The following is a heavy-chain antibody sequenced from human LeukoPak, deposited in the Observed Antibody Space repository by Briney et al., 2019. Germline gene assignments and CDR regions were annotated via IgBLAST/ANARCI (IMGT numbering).Heavy chain of an antibody. CDR2: TYYRSKWYN. CDR1: GDSVSSNSAA. CDR3: ARGGGNSYTTSFDY. Sequence: SQTLSLTCAISGDSVSSNSAAWNWIRQSPSRGLEWLGRTYYRSKWYNDYAVSVKGRITINPDTSKNQFSLQLNSVTPEDTAVYYCARGGGNSYTTSFDYWGQGTLVTVSS. J-gene: IGHJ4*02. V-gene: IGHV6-1*01. D-gene: IGHD2-2*02.